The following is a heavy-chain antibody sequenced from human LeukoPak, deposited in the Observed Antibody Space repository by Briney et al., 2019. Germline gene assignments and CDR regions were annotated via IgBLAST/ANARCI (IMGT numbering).Heavy chain of an antibody. CDR1: GLSFSFYA. J-gene: IGHJ4*02. Sequence: GGSLRLSCAASGLSFSFYAMSWVHQAPGKGLEWVSSISGGGAGTYYADSVRGRFTISRDNSKNTLYLQMNSLRAEDTALYYCAKDFVRYNIQFDYWGQGALVTVSS. D-gene: IGHD1-1*01. V-gene: IGHV3-23*01. CDR2: ISGGGAGT. CDR3: AKDFVRYNIQFDY.